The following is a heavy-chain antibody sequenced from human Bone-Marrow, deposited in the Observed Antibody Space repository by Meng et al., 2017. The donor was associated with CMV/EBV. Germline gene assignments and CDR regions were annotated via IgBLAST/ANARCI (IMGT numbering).Heavy chain of an antibody. CDR3: ARATTIFGVVKNNYFDY. CDR2: ISSSGSTI. V-gene: IGHV3-48*03. D-gene: IGHD3-3*01. J-gene: IGHJ4*02. Sequence: GESLKISCAASGFTFSSYEMNWVRQAPGKGLEWVSYISSSGSTIYYADSVKGRFTISRDNAKNSLYLQMNSLRAEDTAVYYCARATTIFGVVKNNYFDYWGQGTLVTVSS. CDR1: GFTFSSYE.